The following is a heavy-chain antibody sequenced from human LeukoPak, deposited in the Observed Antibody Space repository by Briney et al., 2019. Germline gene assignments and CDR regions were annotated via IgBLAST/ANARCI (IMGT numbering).Heavy chain of an antibody. Sequence: GGSLRLSCVASGYTFSPYWMSWVRQTPGKGLEWVASISDGGSATYYVDSVRGRFTISRDDAKNSLFLQMNGLRADDTAVYYCTRENYVPDSWGRGTLVTVSS. V-gene: IGHV3-7*03. CDR2: ISDGGSAT. D-gene: IGHD3-10*02. J-gene: IGHJ4*02. CDR1: GYTFSPYW. CDR3: TRENYVPDS.